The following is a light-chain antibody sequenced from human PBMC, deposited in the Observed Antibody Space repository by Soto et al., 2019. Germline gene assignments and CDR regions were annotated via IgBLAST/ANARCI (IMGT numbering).Light chain of an antibody. J-gene: IGLJ3*02. CDR2: EVT. Sequence: SAMTQPPSASGSPVQSVTIPCTGTSSDVGAYNHVSWYQQYPGKAPTLMIYEVTNRPSGVSSRFSGSKSGNTASLTISGLQAEDEGDYYCSSYTTSDTWVFGGGTKVTVL. CDR1: SSDVGAYNH. CDR3: SSYTTSDTWV. V-gene: IGLV2-14*01.